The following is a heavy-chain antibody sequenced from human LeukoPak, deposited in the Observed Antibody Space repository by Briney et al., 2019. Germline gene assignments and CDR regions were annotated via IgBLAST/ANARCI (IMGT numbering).Heavy chain of an antibody. D-gene: IGHD6-13*01. CDR1: GFTFSSYS. CDR2: VSTGSNYI. J-gene: IGHJ4*02. CDR3: ARDLDSSSCYDY. Sequence: PGGSLRLSCTASGFTFSSYSLNWVRQAPGKGLEWVSSVSTGSNYIYYADSVKGRFTISRDNAKNSLYLQMNSLRAEDTAVYYCARDLDSSSCYDYWGQGTLVTVSS. V-gene: IGHV3-21*01.